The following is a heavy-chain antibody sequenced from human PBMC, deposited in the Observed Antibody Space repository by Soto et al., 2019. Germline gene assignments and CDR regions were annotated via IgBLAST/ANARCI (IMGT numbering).Heavy chain of an antibody. CDR1: GGSIRSGGYY. J-gene: IGHJ6*02. V-gene: IGHV4-31*03. D-gene: IGHD5-18*01. CDR3: ASADGYTAGYGMDV. CDR2: IYYSGST. Sequence: QVQLQESGPGLVKSSQTLSLTCTVSGGSIRSGGYYWSWIRQHPGKGLEWIGCIYYSGSTYYSPSLKSRLIISADTSKNQFSLKLSSVTAADTAVYFCASADGYTAGYGMDVWGQGTTVTVSS.